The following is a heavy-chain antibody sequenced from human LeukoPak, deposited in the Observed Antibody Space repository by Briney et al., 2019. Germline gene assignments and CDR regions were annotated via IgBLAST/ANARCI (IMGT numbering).Heavy chain of an antibody. Sequence: ASVKVSCKASGFTFTSSAMQWVRQARGQRLEWIGWIVVGSGNTNYAQKFQERVTITRDMSTSTAYMELSSLRSEETAVYYCAAAGIQLWPSGDYWGQGTLVTVSS. CDR1: GFTFTSSA. V-gene: IGHV1-58*02. CDR3: AAAGIQLWPSGDY. CDR2: IVVGSGNT. D-gene: IGHD5-18*01. J-gene: IGHJ4*02.